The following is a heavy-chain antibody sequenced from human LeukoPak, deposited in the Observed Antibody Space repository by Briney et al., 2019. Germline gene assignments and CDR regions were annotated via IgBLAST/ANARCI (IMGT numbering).Heavy chain of an antibody. Sequence: ASVKVSCKASGYTFTSYYMHWVRQAPGQGLEWMGWINPNSGGTNYAQKFQGRVTMTRDTSISTAYMELSRLRSDDTAVYYCAKVYGDYVWFDYWGQGTLVTVSS. CDR1: GYTFTSYY. CDR3: AKVYGDYVWFDY. CDR2: INPNSGGT. J-gene: IGHJ4*02. D-gene: IGHD4-17*01. V-gene: IGHV1-2*02.